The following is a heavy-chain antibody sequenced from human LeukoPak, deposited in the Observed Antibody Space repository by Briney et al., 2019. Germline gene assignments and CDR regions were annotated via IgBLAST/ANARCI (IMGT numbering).Heavy chain of an antibody. CDR2: IRGSDKSL. Sequence: GGSLRLSCTASGFTLSDYYMSWIRQAPGKGLEWVSFIRGSDKSLHYADSVKGRFTISRDDAKSSLSLQMNSLSVEDTAVYYCAMGLEDNNGWYHLDSWGQGTLVTVSS. V-gene: IGHV3-11*01. CDR1: GFTLSDYY. CDR3: AMGLEDNNGWYHLDS. D-gene: IGHD6-19*01. J-gene: IGHJ4*02.